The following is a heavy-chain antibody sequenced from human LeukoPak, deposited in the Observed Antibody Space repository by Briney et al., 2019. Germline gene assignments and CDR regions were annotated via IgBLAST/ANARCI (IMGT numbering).Heavy chain of an antibody. D-gene: IGHD2-15*01. Sequence: SETLSLTCAVYGRSFSGYYWSWIRQPPGKGLEWVGEINHSGSTNYNPSLKSRVTISVDTSKIQFSLNLSSVTAADTAVYYCARGGCSGGSCYSLYYYYMDVWGKGTTVTVSS. CDR1: GRSFSGYY. CDR3: ARGGCSGGSCYSLYYYYMDV. J-gene: IGHJ6*03. V-gene: IGHV4-34*01. CDR2: INHSGST.